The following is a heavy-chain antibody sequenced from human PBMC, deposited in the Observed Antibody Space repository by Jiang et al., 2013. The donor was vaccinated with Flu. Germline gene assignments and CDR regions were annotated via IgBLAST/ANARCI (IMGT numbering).Heavy chain of an antibody. CDR2: IWYDGSSK. CDR1: GFTFSSYG. J-gene: IGHJ4*02. V-gene: IGHV3-33*01. D-gene: IGHD6-13*01. Sequence: VQLVESGGGVVQPGRSLRLSCAASGFTFSSYGMHWVRQAPGKGLEWVAVIWYDGSSKYYADSVKGRFTISRDNSKNTLYLQMNSLRAEDTAVYYCARDKGAAGTGNFDYWGQGTLVTVSS. CDR3: ARDKGAAGTGNFDY.